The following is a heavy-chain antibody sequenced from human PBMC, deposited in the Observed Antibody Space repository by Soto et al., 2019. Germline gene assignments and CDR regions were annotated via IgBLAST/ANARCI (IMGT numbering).Heavy chain of an antibody. V-gene: IGHV3-33*01. CDR3: ARVNVATTLFRLPLGMDV. D-gene: IGHD5-12*01. CDR1: GFTFSSYG. Sequence: QVQLVESGGGVVQPGRSLRLSCAASGFTFSSYGMHWVRQAPGKGLEWVAVIWYDGSNKYYADSVKGRFTISRDNSKNTLYLQMNSLRAEDTAVYYCARVNVATTLFRLPLGMDVWGQGTTVTVSS. CDR2: IWYDGSNK. J-gene: IGHJ6*02.